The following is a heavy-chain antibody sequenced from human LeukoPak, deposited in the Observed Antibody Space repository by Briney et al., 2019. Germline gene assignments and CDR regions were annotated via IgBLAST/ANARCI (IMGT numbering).Heavy chain of an antibody. CDR1: GFTFSSYG. CDR3: ARAPGDRLFDY. V-gene: IGHV3-33*01. CDR2: IWYDGSNK. Sequence: PGGSLRLSCAASGFTFSSYGMHWVRQAPGKGLEWVTIIWYDGSNKYYADSVKGRFTISRDDSKNTLYLQMNSLRAEDTAVYYCARAPGDRLFDYWGQGTLVTVSS. J-gene: IGHJ4*02. D-gene: IGHD3-10*01.